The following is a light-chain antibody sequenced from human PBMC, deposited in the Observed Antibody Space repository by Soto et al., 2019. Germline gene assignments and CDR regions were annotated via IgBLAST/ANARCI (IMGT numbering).Light chain of an antibody. CDR1: QSVSSY. CDR3: QQRSNWPIT. CDR2: DAS. J-gene: IGKJ5*01. Sequence: EIVWTPSPATLSLSNGERATLSCRASQSVSSYLAWYQQKPGQAPRLLIYDASNRATGIPARFGGSGSGTDFTLTISSLEPEDFAVYYCQQRSNWPITFGQGTRLEIK. V-gene: IGKV3-11*01.